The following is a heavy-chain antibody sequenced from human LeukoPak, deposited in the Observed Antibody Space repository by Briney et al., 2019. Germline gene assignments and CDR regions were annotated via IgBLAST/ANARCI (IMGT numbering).Heavy chain of an antibody. CDR1: GYTFNNYA. J-gene: IGHJ6*03. D-gene: IGHD3-16*01. CDR3: ANNAGDGGYYYYLDV. Sequence: GGSLRLSCAASGYTFNNYAMSWVRQAPGKGLEWVSTISSGGDTTYYSVKGRFIISRDNSKNTLFLQLNSLRAEDRDVYFCANNAGDGGYYYYLDVWGKGTPVTVSS. CDR2: ISSGGDTT. V-gene: IGHV3-23*01.